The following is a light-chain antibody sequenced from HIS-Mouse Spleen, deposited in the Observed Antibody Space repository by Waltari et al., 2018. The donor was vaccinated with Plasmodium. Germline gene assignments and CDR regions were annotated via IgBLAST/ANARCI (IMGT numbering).Light chain of an antibody. CDR3: QQYDNLPPLFT. CDR2: DAS. J-gene: IGKJ3*01. Sequence: DIQMTQSPSSLSASVGDRVTITCQASQDISSYLNWYQQKPGKAPKLLIYDASNLETGVPSRFSGSGSGTDFTVTISSLQPEDIATYYCQQYDNLPPLFTFGPGTKVDIK. V-gene: IGKV1-33*01. CDR1: QDISSY.